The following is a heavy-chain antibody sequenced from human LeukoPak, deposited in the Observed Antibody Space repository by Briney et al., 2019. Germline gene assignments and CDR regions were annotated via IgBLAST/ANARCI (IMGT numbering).Heavy chain of an antibody. CDR3: ARDLDGYSRFDY. Sequence: GGSLRLSCAASGFTVSSNYMSWVRQAPGKGLAWVSVIYSGGSTYYADSVKGRFTISRDNSKNTLYLQMNSLRAEDTAVYYCARDLDGYSRFDYWGQGTLVTVSS. J-gene: IGHJ4*02. CDR2: IYSGGST. D-gene: IGHD5-24*01. CDR1: GFTVSSNY. V-gene: IGHV3-66*01.